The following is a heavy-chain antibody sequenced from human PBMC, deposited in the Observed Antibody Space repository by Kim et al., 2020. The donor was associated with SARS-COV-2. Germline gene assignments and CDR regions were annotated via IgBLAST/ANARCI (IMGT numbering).Heavy chain of an antibody. Sequence: GGSLRLSCAASGYSVETSAMSWVRQAPEGGLEWISAITKFDGRTYYGDSVRGRFTISRDNSKNTVFLQMDSLRAEDTGLYYCAKDHPSSGWPTFDPWGQG. V-gene: IGHV3-23*01. D-gene: IGHD6-19*01. CDR3: AKDHPSSGWPTFDP. CDR2: ITKFDGRT. CDR1: GYSVETSA. J-gene: IGHJ5*02.